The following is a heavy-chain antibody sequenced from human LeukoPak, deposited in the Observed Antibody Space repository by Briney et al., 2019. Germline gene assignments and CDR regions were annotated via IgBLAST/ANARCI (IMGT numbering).Heavy chain of an antibody. J-gene: IGHJ4*02. D-gene: IGHD3-3*01. CDR1: GFTFSSYS. CDR3: ARVGTHYYDFWSGYYTVDY. CDR2: ISSSSSYI. Sequence: SGGSLRLSCAASGFTFSSYSMNWVRQAPGKGLEWVSSISSSSSYIHYADSVKGRFTNSRDNAKNSLYLQMNSLRAEDTAVYYCARVGTHYYDFWSGYYTVDYWGQGTLVTVSS. V-gene: IGHV3-21*01.